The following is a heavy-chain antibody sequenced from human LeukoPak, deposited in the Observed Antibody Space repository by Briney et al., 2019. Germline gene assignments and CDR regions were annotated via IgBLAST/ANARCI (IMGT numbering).Heavy chain of an antibody. V-gene: IGHV4-31*03. Sequence: SQTLSLTCTVSGGSISSGGYYWSWIRQHPGKGLEWIGYIYYSGSTYYNPSLKSRVTISVDTSKNQFSLKLSSVTAADTAMYYCARDRIWYGMDVWGQGTTVTVSS. D-gene: IGHD2-15*01. J-gene: IGHJ6*02. CDR2: IYYSGST. CDR3: ARDRIWYGMDV. CDR1: GGSISSGGYY.